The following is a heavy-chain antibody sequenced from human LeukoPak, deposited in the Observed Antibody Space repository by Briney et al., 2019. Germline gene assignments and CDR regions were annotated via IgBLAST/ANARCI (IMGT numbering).Heavy chain of an antibody. J-gene: IGHJ6*03. CDR1: GFTFSSYE. Sequence: GGSLRLSCAASGFTFSSYEMNWVRQAPGKGLEWVSYISSSGSTIYYADSVKGRFTISRDNAKNTLYLQMNSLRAEDTAVYYCARDYCSSTSCYTEYYYYMEAWGKGTTVTVYS. D-gene: IGHD2-2*02. CDR3: ARDYCSSTSCYTEYYYYMEA. CDR2: ISSSGSTI. V-gene: IGHV3-48*03.